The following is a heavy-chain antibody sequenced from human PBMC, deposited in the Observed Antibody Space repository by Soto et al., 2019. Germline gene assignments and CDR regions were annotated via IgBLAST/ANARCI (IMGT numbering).Heavy chain of an antibody. CDR2: ISDDGSNK. J-gene: IGHJ4*02. V-gene: IGHV3-30*18. CDR1: GFTFSSYG. D-gene: IGHD2-15*01. Sequence: QVQLVESGGGAVQPGRSLRLSCAASGFTFSSYGMHWVRQAPGKGLEWVAVISDDGSNKYYADSVKGRFTISRDNSKNTLYLQMNSLRAEDTAVYYCAKDRRKVVVAAPFDYWGQGTLVTVSS. CDR3: AKDRRKVVVAAPFDY.